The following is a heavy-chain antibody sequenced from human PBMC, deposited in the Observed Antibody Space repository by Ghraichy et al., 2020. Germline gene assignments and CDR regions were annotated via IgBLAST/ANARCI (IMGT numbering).Heavy chain of an antibody. CDR1: GYTFTSYG. D-gene: IGHD2-2*02. V-gene: IGHV1-18*01. J-gene: IGHJ3*02. CDR3: AREGRAYQLLYSHDAFDI. Sequence: ASVKVSCKASGYTFTSYGISWVRQAPGQGLEWMGWISAYNGNTNYAQKLQGRVTMTTDTSTSTAYMELRSLRSDDTAVYYCAREGRAYQLLYSHDAFDIWGQGTMVTVSS. CDR2: ISAYNGNT.